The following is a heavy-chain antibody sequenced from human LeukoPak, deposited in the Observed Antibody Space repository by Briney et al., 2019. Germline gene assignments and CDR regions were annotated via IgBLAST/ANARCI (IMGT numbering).Heavy chain of an antibody. CDR3: ARVGSLWELRLSLGY. CDR2: INPNSGGT. J-gene: IGHJ4*02. Sequence: ASVKVSCKASGYTFTGYYMHWVRQAPGQGLEWMGWINPNSGGTNYAQKFQGRVTMTRDMSISTAYMELSRLRSDDTAVYYCARVGSLWELRLSLGYWGQGTLVTVSS. V-gene: IGHV1-2*02. CDR1: GYTFTGYY. D-gene: IGHD1-26*01.